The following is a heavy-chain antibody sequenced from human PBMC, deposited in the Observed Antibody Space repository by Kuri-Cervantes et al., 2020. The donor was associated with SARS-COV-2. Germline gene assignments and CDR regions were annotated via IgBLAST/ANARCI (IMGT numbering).Heavy chain of an antibody. D-gene: IGHD2-15*01. CDR1: GFTFSSYW. V-gene: IGHV3-7*05. J-gene: IGHJ4*02. CDR3: AKGLILD. CDR2: IKQDGSEK. Sequence: GESLKISCAASGFTFSSYWMSWVRQAPGKGLEWVANIKQDGSEKYYVDSVKGRFTISRDNAKNSLFLQMNSLRAEDTAVYYCAKGLILDWGQGTVVTVSS.